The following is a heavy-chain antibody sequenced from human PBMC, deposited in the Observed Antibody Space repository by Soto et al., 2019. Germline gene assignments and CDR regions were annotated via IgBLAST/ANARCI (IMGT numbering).Heavy chain of an antibody. CDR2: INPSGGHT. CDR3: ARGGHVVVVTAAFDS. J-gene: IGHJ4*02. V-gene: IGHV1-46*01. CDR1: GNTFTNYY. D-gene: IGHD2-21*02. Sequence: QVQLMQSGAEVKKPGASVKVSCKASGNTFTNYYIHWVRQAPGQGLEWMGTINPSGGHTTYSQNFLGRVTMTRDTCTSTLYMELTRLTSDDTAVYYCARGGHVVVVTAAFDSWGQGTLVTVSS.